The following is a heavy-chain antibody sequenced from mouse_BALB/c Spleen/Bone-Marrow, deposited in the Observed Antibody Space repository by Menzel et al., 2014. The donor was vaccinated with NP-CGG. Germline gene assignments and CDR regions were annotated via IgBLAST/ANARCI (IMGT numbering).Heavy chain of an antibody. V-gene: IGHV5-6-3*01. CDR3: ARVCGWYFEV. J-gene: IGHJ1*01. CDR1: GFTFSSYG. Sequence: EVQGVESGGGLVQPGGSLKLSCVASGFTFSSYGMSWVCQTPDKRLELVATINNNGGSTYYPDSVKGQFTISRDNAKNTLYLQMSSLKSEDTAMYYCARVCGWYFEVWGAGTTVTVSS. CDR2: INNNGGST.